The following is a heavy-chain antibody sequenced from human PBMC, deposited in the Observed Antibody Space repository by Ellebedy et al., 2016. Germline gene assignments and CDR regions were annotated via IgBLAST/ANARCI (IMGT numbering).Heavy chain of an antibody. Sequence: GGSLRLSXAASGFTFSSYAMHWVRQAPGKGLEWVASIKEDGSAKYHVDALKGRFTISRDNAKNSLYLQMNSLRAEDTAVYYCARETQYAFDIWGQGTMVTVSS. CDR1: GFTFSSYA. V-gene: IGHV3-7*01. CDR3: ARETQYAFDI. CDR2: IKEDGSAK. J-gene: IGHJ3*02.